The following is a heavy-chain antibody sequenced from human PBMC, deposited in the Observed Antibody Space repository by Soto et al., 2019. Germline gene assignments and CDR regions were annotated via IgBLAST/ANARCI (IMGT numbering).Heavy chain of an antibody. CDR1: GGSISSSNW. D-gene: IGHD3-3*01. Sequence: SETLSLTCAVSGGSISSSNWWSWVRQPPGKGLEWIGEIYHSGSTNYNPSLKSRVTISVDKSKNQFSLKLSSVTAADTAVYYCARRITIFGVVKGYYGMDVWGQGTTVTVSS. V-gene: IGHV4-4*02. J-gene: IGHJ6*02. CDR2: IYHSGST. CDR3: ARRITIFGVVKGYYGMDV.